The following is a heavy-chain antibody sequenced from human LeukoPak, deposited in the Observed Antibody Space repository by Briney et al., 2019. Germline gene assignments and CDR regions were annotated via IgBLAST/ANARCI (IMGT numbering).Heavy chain of an antibody. CDR2: IIGASYTT. CDR1: GFTFSTYA. J-gene: IGHJ4*02. Sequence: GGSLRLSCADSGFTFSTYAMTWVRQTPGKGLEWVSTIIGASYTTYYVDSVKGRFTISRDNSKKIVYLQMNSLRAEDTAMYYCVKGGRNEYSGNYWGQGTLVTVSS. CDR3: VKGGRNEYSGNY. D-gene: IGHD1-26*01. V-gene: IGHV3-23*01.